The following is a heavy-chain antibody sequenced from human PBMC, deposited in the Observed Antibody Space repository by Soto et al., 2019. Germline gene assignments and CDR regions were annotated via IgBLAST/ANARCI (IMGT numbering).Heavy chain of an antibody. J-gene: IGHJ5*02. D-gene: IGHD3-10*01. V-gene: IGHV3-53*01. Sequence: GGSLRLSCAASGFIVSSNYMSWVRQGPGKGLEWVSALYSGGNTYYSDSVKGRFTISRDNSKNTLFLQMNSLRAEDTAVYYCARKIRGNWFDPWGQGTLVTVSS. CDR2: LYSGGNT. CDR1: GFIVSSNY. CDR3: ARKIRGNWFDP.